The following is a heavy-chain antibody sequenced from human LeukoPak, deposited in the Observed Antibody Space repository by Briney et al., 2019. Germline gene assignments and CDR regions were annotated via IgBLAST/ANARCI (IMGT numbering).Heavy chain of an antibody. J-gene: IGHJ3*02. CDR3: THYYDISGYYGAFDI. Sequence: TAVSLSLSCAAAGVSFNDAAMHWVRQASGKGLEWVGRIRNKAKSYATSYAELVKGRSTISGNDSKNTALLLMNGLKTEDAAVYYCTHYYDISGYYGAFDIWGQGTMVTVSS. CDR1: GVSFNDAA. V-gene: IGHV3-73*01. D-gene: IGHD3-22*01. CDR2: IRNKAKSYAT.